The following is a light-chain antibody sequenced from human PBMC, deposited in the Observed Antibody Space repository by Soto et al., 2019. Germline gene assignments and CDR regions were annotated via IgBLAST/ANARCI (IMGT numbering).Light chain of an antibody. CDR2: GAS. Sequence: EIVMTQSPDTLSVSPGERASLSCRASQSISSNLAWYQQNPGQAPRLLIYGASARATGIPARFSGSGSGTDFTLTISGLQSEDSAVYYCQHCQPYGDSPPLTFGGGTKVDIK. V-gene: IGKV3-15*01. CDR1: QSISSN. J-gene: IGKJ4*01. CDR3: QHCQPYGDSPPLT.